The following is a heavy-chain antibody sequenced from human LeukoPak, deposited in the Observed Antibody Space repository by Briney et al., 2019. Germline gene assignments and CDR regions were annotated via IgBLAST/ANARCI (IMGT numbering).Heavy chain of an antibody. Sequence: PGGSLRLSCAASGFSLSAYGMDWVRQAPGKGLEWVALTSSDGSSRDAESVRGRFTISRDNSKNTVFLQMNTLSHEDTATYYCSRDRQWLVRHFFDFWGQGTLVIVS. J-gene: IGHJ4*02. D-gene: IGHD6-19*01. CDR2: TSSDGSSR. V-gene: IGHV3-30*03. CDR1: GFSLSAYG. CDR3: SRDRQWLVRHFFDF.